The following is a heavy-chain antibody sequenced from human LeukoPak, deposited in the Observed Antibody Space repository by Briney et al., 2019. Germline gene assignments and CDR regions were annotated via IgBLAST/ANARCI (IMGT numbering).Heavy chain of an antibody. CDR2: INAGNGNT. J-gene: IGHJ5*02. CDR3: ARDLAVAGTNVDWFDP. D-gene: IGHD6-19*01. Sequence: ASVKVSCMASGYTFTSYAMHWVRQAPGQRLEWMGWINAGNGNTKYSQKFQDRVTITRDTSASTAYMELSSLRSEDTAVYYCARDLAVAGTNVDWFDPWGQGTLVTVSS. CDR1: GYTFTSYA. V-gene: IGHV1-3*01.